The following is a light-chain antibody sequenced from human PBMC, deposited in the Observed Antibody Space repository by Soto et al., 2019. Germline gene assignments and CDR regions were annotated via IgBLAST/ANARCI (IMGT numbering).Light chain of an antibody. J-gene: IGKJ3*01. Sequence: EIVLTQSPGTLSVSPGEGATVSCRVSQSINSKSLVWYQQKFDQATRLLIYNTSIRATGIPDRFSGSGCGKDFTLSISRLEPEDFALYYCQHYGGSFIFGPGTKVDFK. CDR3: QHYGGSFI. CDR1: QSINSKS. CDR2: NTS. V-gene: IGKV3-20*01.